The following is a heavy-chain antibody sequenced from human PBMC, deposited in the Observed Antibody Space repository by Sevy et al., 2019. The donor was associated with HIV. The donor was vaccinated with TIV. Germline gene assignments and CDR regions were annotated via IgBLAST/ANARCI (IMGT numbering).Heavy chain of an antibody. CDR3: ARTYYDFWSGSSMRYGMDV. Sequence: SETLSLTCAVSGYSISSGYYWGWIRQPPGKGLEWIGSIYHSGSTYYNPSLKSRVTISVDTSKNQFSLKLSSVTAADTAVYYCARTYYDFWSGSSMRYGMDVWGQGTTVTVSS. D-gene: IGHD3-3*01. CDR2: IYHSGST. CDR1: GYSISSGYY. J-gene: IGHJ6*02. V-gene: IGHV4-38-2*01.